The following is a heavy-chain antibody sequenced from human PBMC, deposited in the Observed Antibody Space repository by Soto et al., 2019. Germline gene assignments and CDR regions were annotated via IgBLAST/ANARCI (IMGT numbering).Heavy chain of an antibody. D-gene: IGHD3-10*01. V-gene: IGHV3-15*01. CDR2: IKSKTDGGTT. J-gene: IGHJ6*03. CDR3: TTGIEGLVVRGVIRQEDNKYYYYYYMDV. CDR1: GFTFSNAW. Sequence: GGSLRLSCAASGFTFSNAWMSWVRQAPGKGLEWVGRIKSKTDGGTTDYAAPVKGRFTIARDDSKNTLYLQMNSLKTEDTAVYYCTTGIEGLVVRGVIRQEDNKYYYYYYMDVWGKGTTVTVSS.